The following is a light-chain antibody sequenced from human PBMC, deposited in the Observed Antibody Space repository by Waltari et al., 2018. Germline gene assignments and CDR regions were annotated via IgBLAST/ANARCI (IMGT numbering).Light chain of an antibody. CDR1: SSDVGGYNY. Sequence: QSALTQPASVSGSPGPSIPLSCTGTSSDVGGYNYVSWYQQNPGKAPKRIICKVSDRPSGVSNRFSGSKSGNTASLTISGLQAEDEADYYCSSYTSSSTWVFGGGTKLTVL. V-gene: IGLV2-14*01. J-gene: IGLJ3*02. CDR2: KVS. CDR3: SSYTSSSTWV.